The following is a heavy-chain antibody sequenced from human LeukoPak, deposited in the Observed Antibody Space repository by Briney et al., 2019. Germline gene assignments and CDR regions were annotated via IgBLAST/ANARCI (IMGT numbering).Heavy chain of an antibody. CDR1: GYTFTGYY. J-gene: IGHJ6*03. CDR2: INPNSGGT. Sequence: ASVKVSCKASGYTFTGYYMHWVRQAPGQGLEWMGWINPNSGGTNYAQKFQGRVTMTRDTSISTAYMELSRLRSDDTAVYYCARDWGPIGYMDVWGKGTTVTISS. CDR3: ARDWGPIGYMDV. D-gene: IGHD3-16*01. V-gene: IGHV1-2*02.